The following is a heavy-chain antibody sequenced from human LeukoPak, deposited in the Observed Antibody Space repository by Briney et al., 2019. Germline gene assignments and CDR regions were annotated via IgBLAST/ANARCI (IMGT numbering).Heavy chain of an antibody. CDR3: ARYDYSNYVGYYDH. Sequence: GGSLRLSCAASGFTFDDYGMNWVRQAPGKGLEWVSGINWNGGSTDYADSVKGRFTISRDNAKNSLFLQMTSLRAEDTALYYCARYDYSNYVGYYDHWGQGTLVTVSS. CDR1: GFTFDDYG. V-gene: IGHV3-20*04. J-gene: IGHJ4*02. D-gene: IGHD4-11*01. CDR2: INWNGGST.